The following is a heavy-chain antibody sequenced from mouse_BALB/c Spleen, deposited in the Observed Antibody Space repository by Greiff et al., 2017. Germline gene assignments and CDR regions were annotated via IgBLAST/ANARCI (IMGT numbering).Heavy chain of an antibody. CDR3: ASYYYGSPY. CDR2: ISSGGGST. CDR1: GFTFSSYD. J-gene: IGHJ2*01. Sequence: EVKLVESGGGLVKSGGSLKLSCAASGFTFSSYDMSWVRQTPEKRLEWVAYISSGGGSTYYPDTVKGRFTISRDNAKNTLYLQMSSLKSEDTAMYYCASYYYGSPYWGQGTTLTVSS. D-gene: IGHD1-1*01. V-gene: IGHV5-12-1*01.